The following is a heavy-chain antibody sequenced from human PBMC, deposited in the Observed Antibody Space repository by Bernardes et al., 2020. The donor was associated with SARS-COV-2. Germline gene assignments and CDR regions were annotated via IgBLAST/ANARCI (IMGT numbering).Heavy chain of an antibody. J-gene: IGHJ6*02. Sequence: GGSLRLSCADSGFTFSSYGMHWVRQAPGKGLEWVAVISYDGSNKYYADSVKGRFTISRDNSKNTLYLQMNSLRAEDTAVYYCAKEIEEYFSYGMDVWGQGTTVTVSS. CDR3: AKEIEEYFSYGMDV. CDR1: GFTFSSYG. CDR2: ISYDGSNK. D-gene: IGHD3-3*01. V-gene: IGHV3-30*18.